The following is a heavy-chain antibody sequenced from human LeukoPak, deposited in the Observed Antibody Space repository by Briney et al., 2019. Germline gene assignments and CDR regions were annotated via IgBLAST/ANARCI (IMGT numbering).Heavy chain of an antibody. D-gene: IGHD2-15*01. CDR2: IKEDGSEE. CDR1: GFTFTGYW. V-gene: IGHV3-7*01. J-gene: IGHJ1*01. CDR3: ARQPDYCSGGSCLYFQH. Sequence: GGSLRLSCAASGFTFTGYWMTWVRQAPGKGLEWVANIKEDGSEEYYVDSVKGRFTISRDDAKNSLYLQMNSLRAEDTAVYYCARQPDYCSGGSCLYFQHWGQGTLVTVSS.